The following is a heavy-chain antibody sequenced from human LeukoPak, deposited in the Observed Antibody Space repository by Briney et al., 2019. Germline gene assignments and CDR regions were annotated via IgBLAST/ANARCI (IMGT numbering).Heavy chain of an antibody. V-gene: IGHV3-30*02. CDR3: ARSLGSSGYQGY. J-gene: IGHJ4*02. D-gene: IGHD3-22*01. CDR2: IRYDGSNK. CDR1: GFTFNSYG. Sequence: GGSLRLSCVAPGFTFNSYGMHWVRQAPGKGLEWVAFIRYDGSNKSYADSVKGRFTISRDNSKNTLYLQMNSLRAEDTAVYYCARSLGSSGYQGYWGQGTLVTVSS.